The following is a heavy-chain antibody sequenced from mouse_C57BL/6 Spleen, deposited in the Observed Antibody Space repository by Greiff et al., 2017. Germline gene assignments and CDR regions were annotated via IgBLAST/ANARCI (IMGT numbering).Heavy chain of an antibody. CDR2: ISYDGSN. D-gene: IGHD1-1*01. CDR3: ARHYYGSRGYFDV. V-gene: IGHV3-6*01. J-gene: IGHJ1*03. CDR1: GYSITSGYY. Sequence: EVKLMESGPGLVKPSQSLSLTCSVTGYSITSGYYWNWIRQFPGNKLEWMGYISYDGSNNYNPSLKNRISITRDTSKNQFFLKLNSVTTEDTATYYCARHYYGSRGYFDVWGTGTTVTVSS.